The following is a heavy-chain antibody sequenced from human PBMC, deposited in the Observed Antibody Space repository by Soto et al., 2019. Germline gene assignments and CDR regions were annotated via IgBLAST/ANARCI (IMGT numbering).Heavy chain of an antibody. V-gene: IGHV4-34*02. Sequence: QVQLKQWGARLLKPSETLSLTCAVYGGSFSGYYWTWIRQPPGKGLEWIGEINHSGSTNYNPSLKSRATIXXDTSQNQFSLDLSSVSAADTAVYYCARGTGSSWFYWGQGTPVTVSS. D-gene: IGHD6-13*01. CDR3: ARGTGSSWFY. CDR1: GGSFSGYY. J-gene: IGHJ4*02. CDR2: INHSGST.